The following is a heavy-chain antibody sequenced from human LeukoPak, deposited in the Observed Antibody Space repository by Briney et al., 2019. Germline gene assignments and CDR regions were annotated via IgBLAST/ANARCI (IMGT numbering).Heavy chain of an antibody. Sequence: SETLSLTCTVSGGSISSYCWSWIRQAAGKGLEWIGRIYTSGSTNYNPSLKSRVTMSVDTSKNQFSLKLSSVTAADTAVYYCARGTALDYYYGMDVWGQGTTVTVSS. CDR2: IYTSGST. CDR3: ARGTALDYYYGMDV. V-gene: IGHV4-4*07. J-gene: IGHJ6*02. D-gene: IGHD2-21*02. CDR1: GGSISSYC.